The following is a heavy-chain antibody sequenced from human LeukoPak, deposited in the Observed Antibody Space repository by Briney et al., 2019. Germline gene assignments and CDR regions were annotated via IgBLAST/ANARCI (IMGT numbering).Heavy chain of an antibody. Sequence: ASVKVSCKASGYTFTSYGISWVRQAPGQGLEWMGWISAYNGNTNYAQKLQGRVTMTTDTSTSTAYMELRSLRSDDTAVYYCARVVPAATRNWFDPWGQGTLVTVSS. V-gene: IGHV1-18*01. CDR1: GYTFTSYG. CDR3: ARVVPAATRNWFDP. J-gene: IGHJ5*02. D-gene: IGHD2-2*01. CDR2: ISAYNGNT.